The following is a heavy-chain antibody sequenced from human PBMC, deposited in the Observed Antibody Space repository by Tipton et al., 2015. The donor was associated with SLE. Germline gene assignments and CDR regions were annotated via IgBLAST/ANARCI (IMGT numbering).Heavy chain of an antibody. V-gene: IGHV4-4*09. CDR1: GDSISSHY. D-gene: IGHD3-22*01. CDR2: IYTSGNT. Sequence: TLSLTCTVSGDSISSHYWSWIRQPAGKGLEWIGNIYTSGNTIYNPSLKSRVSISGPTSKNQVSLKLSSVTAADTAVYYCARAPRRYDSSGYYFLLGPPPEYLDYWGQGTLVTVSS. J-gene: IGHJ4*02. CDR3: ARAPRRYDSSGYYFLLGPPPEYLDY.